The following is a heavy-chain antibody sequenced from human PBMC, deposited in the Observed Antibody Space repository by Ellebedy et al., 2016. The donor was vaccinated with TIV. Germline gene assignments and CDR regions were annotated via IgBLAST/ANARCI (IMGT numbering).Heavy chain of an antibody. D-gene: IGHD2-15*01. J-gene: IGHJ4*02. V-gene: IGHV3-23*01. CDR2: ISGSGGST. CDR1: GFTFSSYA. Sequence: PGGSLRLSCAASGFTFSSYAMSWVRQAPGKGLEWVSAISGSGGSTYYADSVKGRFTISRDNSKNTLYLQMYRLRAEDTAVYYCAKPLYCSRGSCRHFFDYWGQGTLVTVSS. CDR3: AKPLYCSRGSCRHFFDY.